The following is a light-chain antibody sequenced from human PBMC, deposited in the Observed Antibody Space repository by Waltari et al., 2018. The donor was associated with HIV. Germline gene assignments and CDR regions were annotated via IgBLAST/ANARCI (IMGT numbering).Light chain of an antibody. J-gene: IGKJ4*01. V-gene: IGKV3-11*01. Sequence: EIVLTQSPATLSLSPGERATLPCRASQSVSSYLVWYQQKPGQAPSLLIYDAPNRSTGIPARFSGSGSGTDFTLTISSLEPEDFAVYYCQQRSNWPPLTFGGGTKVEIK. CDR3: QQRSNWPPLT. CDR1: QSVSSY. CDR2: DAP.